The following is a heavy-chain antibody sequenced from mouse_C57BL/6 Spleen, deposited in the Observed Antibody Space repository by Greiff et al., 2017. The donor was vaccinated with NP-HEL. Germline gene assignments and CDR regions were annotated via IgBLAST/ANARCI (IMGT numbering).Heavy chain of an antibody. D-gene: IGHD1-2*01. Sequence: VQLQQSGPELVKPGASVKISCKASGYTFTDYYMNWVKQSHGKSLEWIGDINPNNGGTSYNQKFKGKATLTVDKSSSTAYMELRSLTSEYSAVYYCSRCAILRLDYWGQGTSVTVSS. CDR1: GYTFTDYY. J-gene: IGHJ4*01. V-gene: IGHV1-26*01. CDR2: INPNNGGT. CDR3: SRCAILRLDY.